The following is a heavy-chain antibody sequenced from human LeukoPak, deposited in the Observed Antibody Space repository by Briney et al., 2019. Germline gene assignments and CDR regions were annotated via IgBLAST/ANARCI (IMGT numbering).Heavy chain of an antibody. D-gene: IGHD3-3*01. CDR2: INHSGST. Sequence: SETLSLTCAVYGGSFSGYYWSWIRQPPGKGLEWIGEINHSGSTNYNPSLKSRVTISVDTSKNQFSLKLSSVTPADTAVYYCASSIFGVVIRDYYYYYGMDGWGQGTTVTVSS. J-gene: IGHJ6*02. CDR1: GGSFSGYY. V-gene: IGHV4-34*01. CDR3: ASSIFGVVIRDYYYYYGMDG.